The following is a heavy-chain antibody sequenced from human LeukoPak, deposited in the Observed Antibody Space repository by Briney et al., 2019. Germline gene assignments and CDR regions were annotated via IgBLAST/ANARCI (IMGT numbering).Heavy chain of an antibody. J-gene: IGHJ4*02. CDR3: ASSYGSGSFYTCGL. CDR1: GYTFTTYA. D-gene: IGHD3-10*01. Sequence: ASVNVSCKASGYTFTTYAITWVRQAPGQGLEWMGWINTYNGNTYYAQNLQDRVTMTTDTSTNTAYMELRSLRSDDTAVYFCASSYGSGSFYTCGLWGQGTLVTVSS. V-gene: IGHV1-18*01. CDR2: INTYNGNT.